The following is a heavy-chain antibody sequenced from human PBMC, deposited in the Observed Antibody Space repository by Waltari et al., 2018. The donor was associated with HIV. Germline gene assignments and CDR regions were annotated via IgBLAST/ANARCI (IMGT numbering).Heavy chain of an antibody. V-gene: IGHV3-23*01. J-gene: IGHJ6*02. CDR2: ISGSGGNT. CDR3: VKEHQYSHSWYSYYGMDV. CDR1: GFTFRNYG. D-gene: IGHD6-13*01. Sequence: EVQVLESGGALVQPGGSLRLSCAASGFTFRNYGLSWVRQAPGKGMGWVSNISGSGGNTYYAASGKGRFTVSRDNSKNTVYLQMNSLRAEDTAVYFCVKEHQYSHSWYSYYGMDVWGQGTTVTVSS.